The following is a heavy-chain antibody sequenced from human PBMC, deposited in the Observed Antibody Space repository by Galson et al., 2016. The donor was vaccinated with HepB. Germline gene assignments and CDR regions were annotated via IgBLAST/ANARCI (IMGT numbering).Heavy chain of an antibody. Sequence: SCAASGFTFSTSWMDWVRQAPGKGLEWVANIRGDGSEKYYVESVKGRFTVSRDNAKNSLFLQMNSLRPDDTGVYYCSRALEVWGQGTPVTVSS. CDR2: IRGDGSEK. V-gene: IGHV3-7*01. CDR3: SRALEV. J-gene: IGHJ4*02. CDR1: GFTFSTSW.